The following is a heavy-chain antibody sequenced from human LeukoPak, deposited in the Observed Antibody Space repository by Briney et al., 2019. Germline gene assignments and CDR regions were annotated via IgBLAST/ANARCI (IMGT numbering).Heavy chain of an antibody. Sequence: ASVKVSCKASGYTFTGYYIHWVRQTPGQGLEWMGWINPHSGGTNYAQKFQGGVTMTRDTSITTAYMELSSLRSDDTAVYYCARDVGEYCSSTNCYASHYWGQGTLVTVSS. V-gene: IGHV1-2*02. D-gene: IGHD2-2*01. CDR2: INPHSGGT. CDR3: ARDVGEYCSSTNCYASHY. J-gene: IGHJ4*02. CDR1: GYTFTGYY.